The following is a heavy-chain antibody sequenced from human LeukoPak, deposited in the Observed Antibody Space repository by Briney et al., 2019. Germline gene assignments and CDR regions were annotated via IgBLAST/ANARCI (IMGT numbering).Heavy chain of an antibody. J-gene: IGHJ4*02. CDR2: ISSSSSSI. CDR3: AKAQVGGSSDY. V-gene: IGHV3-21*04. Sequence: PGGSLRLSCAASGVTFSTYSMNWVRQAPGKGLEWVSSISSSSSSIYYPDSVKGRFTVSRDNAKNTLYLQMNSLRAEDSAVYYCAKAQVGGSSDYWGQGTLVTVSS. D-gene: IGHD1-26*01. CDR1: GVTFSTYS.